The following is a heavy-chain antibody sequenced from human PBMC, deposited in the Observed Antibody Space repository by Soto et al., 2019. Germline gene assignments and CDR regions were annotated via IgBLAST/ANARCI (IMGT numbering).Heavy chain of an antibody. J-gene: IGHJ4*02. CDR3: ARESQDPTSYFVF. CDR1: GFTFTRDS. CDR2: ISSTTNYI. V-gene: IGHV3-21*06. Sequence: LRPSCAASGFTFTRDSMTWVRQGPGKGLEWVSSISSTTNYIYYGDSMKGRFTISRDNAKNSLYLEMNSLRAEDTAVYYCARESQDPTSYFVFSYQAIL.